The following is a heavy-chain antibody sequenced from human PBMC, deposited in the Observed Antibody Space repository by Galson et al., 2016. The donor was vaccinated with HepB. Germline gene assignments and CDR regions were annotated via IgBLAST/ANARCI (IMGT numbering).Heavy chain of an antibody. J-gene: IGHJ4*02. D-gene: IGHD3-3*01. V-gene: IGHV3-21*01. Sequence: SLRLSCAASGFTLNVYNMNWVRQAPGKGLEWVASISRLTRHYADSVKGRFTISRDDANNSLILQMRSLRAEDTAVYFCARDTYEFWSGYSAESYYIDYWGQGTLVAVSS. CDR1: GFTLNVYN. CDR2: ISRLTRH. CDR3: ARDTYEFWSGYSAESYYIDY.